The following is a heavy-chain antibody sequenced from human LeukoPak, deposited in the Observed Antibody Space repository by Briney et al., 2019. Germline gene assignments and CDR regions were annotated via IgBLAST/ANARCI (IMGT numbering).Heavy chain of an antibody. Sequence: PGGSLRLSCAASRFTFSSYAMSWVRQAPGKGLEWVSSISAGGGGSYYADSVQGRFTISRDTSKNTLYLQMNSLRAEDTAVYYCAKGGRMVRGVIVTNSYFDYLGQGTLVTVSS. D-gene: IGHD3-10*01. J-gene: IGHJ4*02. V-gene: IGHV3-23*01. CDR1: RFTFSSYA. CDR2: ISAGGGGS. CDR3: AKGGRMVRGVIVTNSYFDY.